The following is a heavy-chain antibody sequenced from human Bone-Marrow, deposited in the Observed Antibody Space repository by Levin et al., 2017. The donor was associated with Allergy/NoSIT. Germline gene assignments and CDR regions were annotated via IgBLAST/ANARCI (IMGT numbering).Heavy chain of an antibody. V-gene: IGHV5-10-1*01. CDR1: GYSFTSYW. CDR2: IDPSDAYT. J-gene: IGHJ4*02. D-gene: IGHD6-19*01. Sequence: GESLKISCKGSGYSFTSYWISWVRQMPGKGLEWMGRIDPSDAYTNYSPAFQGHVTISADTSTNTAYLQWSSLKSSDTAMYYCARRLSSGWYSVDYWGQGTLVTVSS. CDR3: ARRLSSGWYSVDY.